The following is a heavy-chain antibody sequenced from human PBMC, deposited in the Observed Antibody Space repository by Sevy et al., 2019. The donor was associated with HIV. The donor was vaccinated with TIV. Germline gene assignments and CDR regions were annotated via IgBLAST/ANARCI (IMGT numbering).Heavy chain of an antibody. J-gene: IGHJ4*02. V-gene: IGHV4-39*01. Sequence: SETLSLTCSVSGGSLSRSPYYWGWIRQPPGKGLEWIGSLYHDWSSSYIPSLKSRVTMSADTSNNQFSLRLTSVTAADTAVYYCTRRGYSGRFDFWGQGILVTVSS. D-gene: IGHD5-12*01. CDR1: GGSLSRSPYY. CDR3: TRRGYSGRFDF. CDR2: LYHDWSS.